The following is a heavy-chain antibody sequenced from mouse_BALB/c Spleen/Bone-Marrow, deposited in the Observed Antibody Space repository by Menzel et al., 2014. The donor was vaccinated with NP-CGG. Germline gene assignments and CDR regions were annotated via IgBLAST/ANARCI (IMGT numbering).Heavy chain of an antibody. CDR1: GYTFTRYY. CDR3: SLLGDY. Sequence: QVQLQQPGAELVKPGASVKLSCKASGYTFTRYYMYWVKQRPGQGLEWIGGINPYNGGTHFNEKFKSKATLTVDKSSSTAYMQLNSLTSEDSAVCYCSLLGDYWGQGTTLTVSS. J-gene: IGHJ2*01. D-gene: IGHD1-1*01. V-gene: IGHV1-53*01. CDR2: INPYNGGT.